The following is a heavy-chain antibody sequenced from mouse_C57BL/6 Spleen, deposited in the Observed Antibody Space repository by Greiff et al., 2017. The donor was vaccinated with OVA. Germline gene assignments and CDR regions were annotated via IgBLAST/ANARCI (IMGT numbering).Heavy chain of an antibody. CDR3: GRFPTVVAKDYAMDY. Sequence: QVQLKQSGAELVRPGTSVKVSCKASGYAFTNYLIEWVKQRPGQGLEWIGVINPGSGGTNYNEKFKGKATLTADKSSSTAYMQLSSLTSEDSAVYFCGRFPTVVAKDYAMDYWGQGTSVTVSS. CDR1: GYAFTNYL. J-gene: IGHJ4*01. V-gene: IGHV1-54*01. D-gene: IGHD1-1*01. CDR2: INPGSGGT.